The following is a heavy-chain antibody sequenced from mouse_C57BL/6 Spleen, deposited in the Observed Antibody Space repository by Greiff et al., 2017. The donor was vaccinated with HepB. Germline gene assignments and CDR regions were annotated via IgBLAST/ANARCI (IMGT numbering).Heavy chain of an antibody. J-gene: IGHJ2*01. CDR1: GYTFTSYW. V-gene: IGHV1-53*01. CDR2: INPSNGGT. CDR3: ARKRLRTVVAPLDY. D-gene: IGHD1-1*01. Sequence: QVQLQQPGTELVKPGASVKLSCKASGYTFTSYWMHWVKQRPGQGLEWIGNINPSNGGTNYNEKFKSKATLTVDKSYSTAYMQLSSLTSEDSAVYYCARKRLRTVVAPLDYWGQGTTLTVSS.